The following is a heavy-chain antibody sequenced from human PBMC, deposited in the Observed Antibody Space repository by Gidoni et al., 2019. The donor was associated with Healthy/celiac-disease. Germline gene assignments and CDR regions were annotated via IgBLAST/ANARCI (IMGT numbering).Heavy chain of an antibody. Sequence: QLQLQESGPGLVKPSETLSLTCTVSGGSISSSSYYWGWIRQPPGKGLEWIGSIYYSGSTYYNPSLKSRVTISVDTSKNQFSLKLSSVTAADTAVYYCARQTPYYYGSGSYSNWFDPWGQGTLVTVSS. CDR2: IYYSGST. V-gene: IGHV4-39*01. CDR3: ARQTPYYYGSGSYSNWFDP. CDR1: GGSISSSSYY. D-gene: IGHD3-10*01. J-gene: IGHJ5*02.